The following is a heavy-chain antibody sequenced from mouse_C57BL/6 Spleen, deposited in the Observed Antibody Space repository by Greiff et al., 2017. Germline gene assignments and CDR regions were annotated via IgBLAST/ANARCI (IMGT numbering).Heavy chain of an antibody. CDR2: IYPGDGST. CDR1: GYTFTSYG. CDR3: GRGDGSYLYFGD. J-gene: IGHJ2*01. V-gene: IGHV1-85*01. D-gene: IGHD1-1*02. Sequence: QVQLQQSGPELVKPGASVKLSCKASGYTFTSYGINWVKQRPGQGLEWIGVIYPGDGSTNYNEKFKGKATLTVDTSSSTAYMELNSLTSEDAAVYFCGRGDGSYLYFGDWGQGTTLTVSS.